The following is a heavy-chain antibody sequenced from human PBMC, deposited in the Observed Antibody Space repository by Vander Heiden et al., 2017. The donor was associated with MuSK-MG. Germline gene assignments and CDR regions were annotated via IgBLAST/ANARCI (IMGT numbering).Heavy chain of an antibody. CDR3: TREGRELTFDY. V-gene: IGHV3-53*01. CDR1: GFTIISNY. CDR2: IYSGGST. Sequence: EVQLVESGGGLIQPGGSLRLSCAASGFTIISNYVSWVRQAPGKGLEWVSVIYSGGSTYYADSVKGRFTISRDDSKNTVYLQMNSLRAEDTAVYYCTREGRELTFDYWCQGTQVTVTP. J-gene: IGHJ4*02. D-gene: IGHD3-10*01.